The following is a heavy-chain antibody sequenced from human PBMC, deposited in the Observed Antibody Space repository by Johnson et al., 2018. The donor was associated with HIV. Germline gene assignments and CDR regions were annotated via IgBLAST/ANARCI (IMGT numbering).Heavy chain of an antibody. J-gene: IGHJ3*02. CDR1: GFTFSSYA. V-gene: IGHV3-23*04. CDR2: ISGSGGST. Sequence: MQLVESGGGVVQPGRSLRLSRAASGFTFSSYAMHWVRQATGKGLEWVSAISGSGGSTYYADSVKGRFTISRDNSKNTLYLQMNSLRAEDTAVYYCARHNAFDIWGQGTMVTVSS. CDR3: ARHNAFDI.